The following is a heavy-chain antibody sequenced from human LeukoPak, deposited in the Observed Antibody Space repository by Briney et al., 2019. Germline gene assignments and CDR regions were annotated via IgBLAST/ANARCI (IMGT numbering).Heavy chain of an antibody. J-gene: IGHJ4*02. CDR3: AREPSGIQLWLWVVYFDY. CDR2: IIPILGIA. V-gene: IGHV1-69*04. Sequence: GASVKVSCKASGGTFSSYAISWVRHAPGQGLEWMGRIIPILGIANYAQKFQGRVTITADKSTSTAYMELSSLRSEDTAVYYCAREPSGIQLWLWVVYFDYWGQGTLVTVSS. CDR1: GGTFSSYA. D-gene: IGHD5-18*01.